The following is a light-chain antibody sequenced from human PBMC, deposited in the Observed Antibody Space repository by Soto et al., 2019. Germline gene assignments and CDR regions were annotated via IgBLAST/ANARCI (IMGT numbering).Light chain of an antibody. J-gene: IGKJ1*01. V-gene: IGKV1-39*01. Sequence: DIQMTQSPSSLSASVGNRVTITCRASQSIASYLNWYQQKPGKAPNLLIYSASSLQSGVPSRFSGSGSGTDFTLTISSLQPDDFATYYCQHYNSYSEAFGQGTKVELK. CDR3: QHYNSYSEA. CDR2: SAS. CDR1: QSIASY.